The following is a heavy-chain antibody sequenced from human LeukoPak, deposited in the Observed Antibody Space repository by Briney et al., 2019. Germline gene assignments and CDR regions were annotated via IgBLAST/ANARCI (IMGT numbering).Heavy chain of an antibody. CDR3: AREPFWSGYYHHLHFDY. D-gene: IGHD3-3*01. V-gene: IGHV3-13*01. J-gene: IGHJ4*02. CDR1: GFTFSSYD. CDR2: IGTAGDT. Sequence: GGSLRLSCAASGFTFSSYDMHWVRQATGKGLEWVSAIGTAGDTYYPGSVKGRFTISRENAKNSLYLQMNSLRAGDTAVYYCAREPFWSGYYHHLHFDYWGQGTLVTVSS.